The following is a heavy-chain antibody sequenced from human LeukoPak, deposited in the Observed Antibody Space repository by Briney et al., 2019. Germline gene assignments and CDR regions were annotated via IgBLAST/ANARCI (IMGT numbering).Heavy chain of an antibody. CDR3: AKTLIAYCGGDCYSLDY. Sequence: GGSLRLSCAASGFTFSSYAMSWVRQAPGKGLEWVSALSGSGGSTYYADSVKGRFTISRDNSKNTLYLQMNSLRAEDTAVYYCAKTLIAYCGGDCYSLDYWGQGTLVTVSS. CDR2: LSGSGGST. V-gene: IGHV3-23*01. CDR1: GFTFSSYA. D-gene: IGHD2-21*02. J-gene: IGHJ4*02.